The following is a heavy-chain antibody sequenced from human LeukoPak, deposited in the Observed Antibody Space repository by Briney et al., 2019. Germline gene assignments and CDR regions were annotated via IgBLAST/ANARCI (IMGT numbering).Heavy chain of an antibody. D-gene: IGHD3-10*01. CDR1: GYSFTGNY. Sequence: ASVKVSCKASGYSFTGNYMHWVRQAPGQGLEWMGWINPNSGDTNFAQKFQGRVTMTRDTSISTAYMELSRLRSDDTAVYYCARDLGGSGSYGYYYYRDVWGKGTTVTVSS. CDR3: ARDLGGSGSYGYYYYRDV. CDR2: INPNSGDT. J-gene: IGHJ6*03. V-gene: IGHV1-2*02.